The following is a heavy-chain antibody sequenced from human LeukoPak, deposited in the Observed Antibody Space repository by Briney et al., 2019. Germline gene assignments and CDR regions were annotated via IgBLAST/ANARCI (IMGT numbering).Heavy chain of an antibody. CDR1: GGSISSYY. D-gene: IGHD3-10*02. Sequence: SETLSLTCTVSGGSISSYYWSWTRQPPGKGLEWIGYIYYSGSTNYNPSLKSRVTISVDTSKNQFSLKLSSVTAADTAVYYCARGCSTDAFDIWGQGTMVTVSS. CDR2: IYYSGST. J-gene: IGHJ3*02. V-gene: IGHV4-59*01. CDR3: ARGCSTDAFDI.